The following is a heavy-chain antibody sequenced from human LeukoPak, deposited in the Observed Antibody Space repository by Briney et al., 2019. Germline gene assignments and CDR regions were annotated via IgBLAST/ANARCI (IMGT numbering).Heavy chain of an antibody. Sequence: PSQTLSLTCTVSNVSISSGSHYWNWIRQPAGKGLEWIGRIYAGGRSNYNPSLRSRVTISVDTSKNQFSLRLSSVTATDTGAYYCAREGIAARPGFDYWGQGTLVTVSS. V-gene: IGHV4-61*02. J-gene: IGHJ4*02. CDR3: AREGIAARPGFDY. D-gene: IGHD6-6*01. CDR1: NVSISSGSHY. CDR2: IYAGGRS.